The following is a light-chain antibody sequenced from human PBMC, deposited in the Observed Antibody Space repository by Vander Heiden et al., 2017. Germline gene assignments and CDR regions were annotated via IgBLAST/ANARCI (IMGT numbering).Light chain of an antibody. CDR3: QTWGTGIQDVI. CDR1: SGHSSYA. V-gene: IGLV4-69*01. J-gene: IGLJ2*01. Sequence: QLVLTQSPSASASQGASVKLTCTLSSGHSSYAIAWHQQQPERGPRYLMKLNREGSHNRGDGIPDRFSGSSSGAERYLTISSLQSEDEADYYCQTWGTGIQDVIFGGGTKLTVL. CDR2: LNREGSH.